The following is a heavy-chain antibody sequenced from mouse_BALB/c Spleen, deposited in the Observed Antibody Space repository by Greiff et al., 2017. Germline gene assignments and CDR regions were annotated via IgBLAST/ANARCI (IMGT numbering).Heavy chain of an antibody. CDR1: GYTFTSYY. CDR2: IYPGNVNT. D-gene: IGHD2-13*01. J-gene: IGHJ4*01. Sequence: QVQLQQSGPELVKPGASVRISCKASGYTFTSYYIHWVKQRPGQGLEWIGWIYPGNVNTKYNEKFKGKATLTADKSSSTAYMQLSSLTSEDSAVYFCAREGDQGAMDYWGQGTSVTVSS. CDR3: AREGDQGAMDY. V-gene: IGHV1S56*01.